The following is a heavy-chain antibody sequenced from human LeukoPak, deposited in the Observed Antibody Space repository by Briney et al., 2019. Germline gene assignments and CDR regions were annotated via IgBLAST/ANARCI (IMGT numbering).Heavy chain of an antibody. CDR2: ITPNNGDT. D-gene: IGHD3-10*01. J-gene: IGHJ4*02. CDR1: GYTFSSFY. CDR3: ARSRNYYRVYFAN. V-gene: IGHV1-46*01. Sequence: ASVKVSCKASGYTFSSFYLHWVRQAPGQGLEWMGIITPNNGDTTYAPKFQDRLIMTRDRSTRTVYMELHSLRSEDTAVYYCARSRNYYRVYFANWGQGTPVPVSS.